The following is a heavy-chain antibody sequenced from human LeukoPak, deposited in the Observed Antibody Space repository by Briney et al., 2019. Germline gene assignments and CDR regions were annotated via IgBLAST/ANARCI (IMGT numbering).Heavy chain of an antibody. CDR1: GGTFSSYT. Sequence: ASVKVSCKASGGTFSSYTISWVRQAPGQGLEWMGRIIPILGIANYAQKFQGRVTITADKSTSTAYMELSSLRSEDTAVYYCARDLDYGDYGDWGQGTLVTVSS. J-gene: IGHJ4*02. CDR3: ARDLDYGDYGD. CDR2: IIPILGIA. V-gene: IGHV1-69*04. D-gene: IGHD4-17*01.